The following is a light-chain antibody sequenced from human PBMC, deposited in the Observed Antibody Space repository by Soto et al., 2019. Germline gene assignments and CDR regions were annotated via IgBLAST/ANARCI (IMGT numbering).Light chain of an antibody. J-gene: IGKJ4*01. CDR3: HQYDHWPLT. CDR1: QGVSNN. Sequence: EIVLTQSPATLSVSPGERVTLSCRASQGVSNNLAWYQQKPGQAPRLLISATSTRATGIPARFSGSGSGTEFTLTVSSLQSEDFALYFCHQYDHWPLTFGGGTKVDIK. V-gene: IGKV3D-15*01. CDR2: ATS.